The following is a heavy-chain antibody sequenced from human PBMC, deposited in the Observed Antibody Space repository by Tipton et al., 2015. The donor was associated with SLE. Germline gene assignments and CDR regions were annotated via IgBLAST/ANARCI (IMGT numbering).Heavy chain of an antibody. CDR3: ARTGEWYYFDY. Sequence: TLSLTCTVSGGSISSYYWSWIRQPPGKGLEWIGYIYYSGSTNYNPSLKSRVTISVDTSKNQFSLKLSSVTAADTAVYYCARTGEWYYFDYWGQGTLVTVSS. CDR2: IYYSGST. J-gene: IGHJ4*02. D-gene: IGHD3-3*01. CDR1: GGSISSYY. V-gene: IGHV4-59*08.